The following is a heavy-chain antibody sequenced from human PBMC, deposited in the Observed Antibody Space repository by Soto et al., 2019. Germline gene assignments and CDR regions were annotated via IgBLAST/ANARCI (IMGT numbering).Heavy chain of an antibody. V-gene: IGHV3-23*01. CDR3: ATGGMRRGRYPPLDY. CDR1: GFTFSDYA. D-gene: IGHD3-16*02. CDR2: ISETGGAS. Sequence: EVQLLESGGGLVQPGGSLRLSCAASGFTFSDYALTWVRQTPGTCLEWVSAISETGGASYYADSVKGRFTISRDNSKNTAALQLHSLREADTAVYYCATGGMRRGRYPPLDYWGQGTLVYVSS. J-gene: IGHJ4*02.